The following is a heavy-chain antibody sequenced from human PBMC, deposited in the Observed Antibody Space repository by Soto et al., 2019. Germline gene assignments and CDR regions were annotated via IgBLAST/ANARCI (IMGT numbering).Heavy chain of an antibody. D-gene: IGHD2-15*01. CDR1: GFTFSSYG. CDR3: AKAVYSSGGSYQDY. J-gene: IGHJ4*02. CDR2: ISYDGSNE. V-gene: IGHV3-30*18. Sequence: GGSLTLSCAASGFTFSSYGMHWVRQAAGKGLEWMAVISYDGSNEYYADSVKGRFTISRDNSKNTLYLQMNSLRAEDTAVYYCAKAVYSSGGSYQDYWGQGTLVTVSS.